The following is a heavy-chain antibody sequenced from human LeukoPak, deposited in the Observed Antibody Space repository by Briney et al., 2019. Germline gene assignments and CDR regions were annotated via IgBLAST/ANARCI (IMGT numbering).Heavy chain of an antibody. CDR3: ARAIFPRWPGFDY. CDR2: INPNSGGT. CDR1: GYTFTGYY. J-gene: IGHJ4*02. Sequence: ASVKVSCKASGYTFTGYYMHWVRQAPGQGLEWMGWINPNSGGTNYAQKFQGWVTMTRDTSISTAYMELSRLRSDDTAVYYCARAIFPRWPGFDYWGQGTLVTVSS. V-gene: IGHV1-2*04. D-gene: IGHD3-9*01.